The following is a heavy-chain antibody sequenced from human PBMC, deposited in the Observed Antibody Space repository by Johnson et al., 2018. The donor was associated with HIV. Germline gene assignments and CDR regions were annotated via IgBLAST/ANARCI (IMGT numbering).Heavy chain of an antibody. V-gene: IGHV3-30*19. CDR2: ISYDGSNK. D-gene: IGHD6-6*01. J-gene: IGHJ3*02. CDR1: GFTFSSYG. CDR3: ARDSEIAARRKRGAFDI. Sequence: VQLVESGGGVVQPGRSLRLSCAASGFTFSSYGTHWVRQAPGKGLEWVAVISYDGSNKYYADSVKGRFTISRDNSKNTLYLQMNSLRAEDTAVYYCARDSEIAARRKRGAFDIWGQGTMVTVSS.